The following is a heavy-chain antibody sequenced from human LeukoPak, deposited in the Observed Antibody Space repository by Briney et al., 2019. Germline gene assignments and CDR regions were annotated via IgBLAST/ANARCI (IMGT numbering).Heavy chain of an antibody. J-gene: IGHJ3*02. Sequence: SGGSLRLSCAAAGFTVRANYVTSVRQAPGKGLEWVPLIYSGDSTYYADSVKGRVTISRDYSKNTLYLQMNSLRAEDTAVYYCATEGYEWGALDIWGQGTMVTVSS. CDR1: GFTVRANY. D-gene: IGHD1-26*01. CDR3: ATEGYEWGALDI. CDR2: IYSGDST. V-gene: IGHV3-66*01.